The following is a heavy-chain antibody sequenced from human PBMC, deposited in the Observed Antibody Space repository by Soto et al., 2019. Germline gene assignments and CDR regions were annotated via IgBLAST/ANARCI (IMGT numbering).Heavy chain of an antibody. V-gene: IGHV1-69*08. CDR2: IIPILGIA. CDR1: GGTFSSYT. Sequence: QVQLVQSGAEVKKPGSSVKVSCKASGGTFSSYTISWVRQAPEQGLEWMGRIIPILGIANYAQKFQGRVTITADKSTSTAYMELSSLRSEDTAVYYCARDGRDSGYDWTFDYWGQGTLVTVSS. D-gene: IGHD5-12*01. J-gene: IGHJ4*02. CDR3: ARDGRDSGYDWTFDY.